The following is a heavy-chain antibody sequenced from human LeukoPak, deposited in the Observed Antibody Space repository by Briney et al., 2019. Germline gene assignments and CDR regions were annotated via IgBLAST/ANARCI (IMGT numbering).Heavy chain of an antibody. V-gene: IGHV3-20*04. CDR3: ARGYCSSTSCGDQNYYYGMDV. CDR1: GFTFDDYG. J-gene: IGHJ6*02. CDR2: INWNGGST. Sequence: GGSLRLSCAASGFTFDDYGMSWVRQAPGKGLEWVSGINWNGGSTGYADSVKGRFTISRDNAKNSLYLQMNSLRAEDTALYYCARGYCSSTSCGDQNYYYGMDVWGQGTTVTVSS. D-gene: IGHD2-2*01.